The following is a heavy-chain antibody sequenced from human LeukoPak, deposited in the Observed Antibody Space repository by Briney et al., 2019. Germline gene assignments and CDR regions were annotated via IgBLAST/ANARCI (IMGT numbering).Heavy chain of an antibody. Sequence: KPSETLPLTCTVSGDSISSYYWSWLRQPPGKGLEWIGYIYYSGSTNYNPSLKSRVTISVDTSKNQFSLKLSSVTAADTAVYYCARVREDSSWSHFDYWGQGTLVTVSS. CDR2: IYYSGST. CDR3: ARVREDSSWSHFDY. J-gene: IGHJ4*02. D-gene: IGHD6-13*01. V-gene: IGHV4-59*01. CDR1: GDSISSYY.